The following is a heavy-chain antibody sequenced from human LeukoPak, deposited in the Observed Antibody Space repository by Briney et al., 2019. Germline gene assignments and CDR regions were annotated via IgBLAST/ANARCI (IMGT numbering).Heavy chain of an antibody. V-gene: IGHV3-7*01. CDR2: IKQDGSEK. CDR1: GFTFSNFW. Sequence: GGSLRLSCAASGFTFSNFWMSWVRQAPGKGLEWVANIKQDGSEKHYVDSVKGRFTISRDNAKNSLYLQMNSLRAEDTAVYYCARGHPSLKEVYYYGVDVWGQGTTVTVSS. J-gene: IGHJ6*02. CDR3: ARGHPSLKEVYYYGVDV.